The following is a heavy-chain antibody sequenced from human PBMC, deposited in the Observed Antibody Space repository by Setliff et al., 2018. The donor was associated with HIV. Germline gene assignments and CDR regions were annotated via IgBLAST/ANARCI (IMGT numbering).Heavy chain of an antibody. Sequence: ASVKVSCKASGYNFRSYGISWVRQAPGQGLEWMGWISDQNGRTKYAQKFQARVTMTTDTSTSTAYMELKSLRSDDTAVYYCARDGHYDNSGAGTYGLDVWGQGTTVTVS. J-gene: IGHJ6*02. CDR2: ISDQNGRT. CDR3: ARDGHYDNSGAGTYGLDV. V-gene: IGHV1-18*04. CDR1: GYNFRSYG. D-gene: IGHD3-22*01.